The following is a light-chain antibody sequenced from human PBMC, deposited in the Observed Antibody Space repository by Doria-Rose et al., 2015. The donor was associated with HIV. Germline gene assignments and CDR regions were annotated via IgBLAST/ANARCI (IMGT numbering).Light chain of an antibody. CDR2: AAS. CDR3: QRSYRTPRT. V-gene: IGKV1-39*01. CDR1: QSISNY. J-gene: IGKJ1*01. Sequence: TQSPSSLSASVGDRVTITCRASQSISNYLNWYQQKPGKAPKLLIYAASSLKSGVPPRFSGSGSGTDFTLTVSSLQPEDFATYYCQRSYRTPRTFGQGTKAEIK.